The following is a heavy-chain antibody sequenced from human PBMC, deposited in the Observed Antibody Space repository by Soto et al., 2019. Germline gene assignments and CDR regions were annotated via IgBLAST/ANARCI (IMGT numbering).Heavy chain of an antibody. CDR1: GGSISSGGYY. J-gene: IGHJ6*02. D-gene: IGHD1-20*01. CDR2: IYYSGST. Sequence: QVQLQESGPGLVKPSQTLSLTCTVSGGSISSGGYYWSWIRQHPGKGMEWIGYIYYSGSTYYNPSLKSRVTKSLDTSKNQSSLKLSSVTAADTAVYYCASNWNRHYYGMDVWGQGTTVTVSS. CDR3: ASNWNRHYYGMDV. V-gene: IGHV4-31*03.